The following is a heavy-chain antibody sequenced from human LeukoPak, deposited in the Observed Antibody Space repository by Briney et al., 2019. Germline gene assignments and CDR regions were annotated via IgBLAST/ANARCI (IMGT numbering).Heavy chain of an antibody. V-gene: IGHV3-48*04. D-gene: IGHD3-9*01. CDR1: GFIFSSYS. J-gene: IGHJ6*02. CDR3: AMNILTGSYFFGMDV. CDR2: ISSSSSTK. Sequence: GGSLRLSCAASGFIFSSYSMNWVRQAPGKGLEWVSYISSSSSTKYYADSVKGRFTISRDNAKNSLFLQMNSLRAEDTAVYYCAMNILTGSYFFGMDVWGQGTTVTVSS.